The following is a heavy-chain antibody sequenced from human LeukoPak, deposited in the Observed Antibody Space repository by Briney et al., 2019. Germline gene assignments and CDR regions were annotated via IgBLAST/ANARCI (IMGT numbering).Heavy chain of an antibody. D-gene: IGHD5-12*01. CDR2: IKEDGTET. Sequence: PGGSLRLSCAASGFTFNNAWLTWVRQAPGKGLEWVDNIKEDGTETYYVDSVKGRFTISRDNARNSLYLQMNNLRGEDTAIYYCARDAGNSGYGCDLWGQGTLVTVSS. J-gene: IGHJ5*02. CDR3: ARDAGNSGYGCDL. CDR1: GFTFNNAW. V-gene: IGHV3-7*01.